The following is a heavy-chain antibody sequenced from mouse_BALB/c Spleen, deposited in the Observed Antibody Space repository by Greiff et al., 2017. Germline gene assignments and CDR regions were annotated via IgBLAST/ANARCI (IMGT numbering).Heavy chain of an antibody. D-gene: IGHD3-1*01. CDR2: IDPANGNT. Sequence: EVQLQESGAELVKPGASVKLSCTASGFNIKDTYMHWVKQRPEQGLEWIGRIDPANGNTKYDPKFQGKATITADTSSNTAYLQLSSLTSEDTAVYYCARSGQLGLPFDYWGQGTTLTVSS. CDR3: ARSGQLGLPFDY. J-gene: IGHJ2*01. V-gene: IGHV14-3*02. CDR1: GFNIKDTY.